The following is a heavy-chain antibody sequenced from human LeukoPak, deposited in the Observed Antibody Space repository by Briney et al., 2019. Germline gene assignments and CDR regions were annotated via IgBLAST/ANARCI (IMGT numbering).Heavy chain of an antibody. Sequence: GGSLRLSCAASGFTFSNYGMHWVRQAPGKGLEWVTFIRYDGSNKYYADSVKGRFTIARDNSKNTLYLQMNSLRAEDTAVYYCAKEYSYGPNMDYWGQGILVTVSS. V-gene: IGHV3-30*02. D-gene: IGHD5-18*01. CDR1: GFTFSNYG. CDR2: IRYDGSNK. CDR3: AKEYSYGPNMDY. J-gene: IGHJ4*02.